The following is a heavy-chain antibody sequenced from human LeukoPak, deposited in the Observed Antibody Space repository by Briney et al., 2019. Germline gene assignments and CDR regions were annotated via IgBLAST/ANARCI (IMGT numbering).Heavy chain of an antibody. Sequence: SQTLSLTCTVSGGSIRSSGYYWSWIRQPPGKGLEWIGYIYYSGSTYYNPSLKSRVTISVDTSKNQFSLKLSSVTAADTAVYYCARDRPIVVVPRGLLDPWGQGTLVTVSS. CDR2: IYYSGST. CDR1: GGSIRSSGYY. J-gene: IGHJ5*02. V-gene: IGHV4-31*03. D-gene: IGHD2-2*01. CDR3: ARDRPIVVVPRGLLDP.